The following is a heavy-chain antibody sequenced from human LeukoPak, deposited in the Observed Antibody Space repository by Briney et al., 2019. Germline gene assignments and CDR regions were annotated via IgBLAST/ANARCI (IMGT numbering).Heavy chain of an antibody. CDR3: ARDASGSSTGLIDS. CDR1: GFTLRSYN. CDR2: ISTSSYYL. D-gene: IGHD1-26*01. Sequence: GGSLRLSCAASGFTLRSYNMHWVRQAPGKGLEWVSYISTSSYYLYYADSVKGRFTISRDDAKNSLFLQMNSLRAEDTAIYYCARDASGSSTGLIDSWGQGTLVTVSS. V-gene: IGHV3-21*01. J-gene: IGHJ4*02.